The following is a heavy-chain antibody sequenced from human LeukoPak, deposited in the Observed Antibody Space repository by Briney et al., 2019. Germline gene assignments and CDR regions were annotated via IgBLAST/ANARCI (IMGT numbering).Heavy chain of an antibody. J-gene: IGHJ6*03. D-gene: IGHD2-2*01. CDR3: ARERSAVNALRYYYYYYMDV. Sequence: SETLSLTCAAYGGSFSGYYWSWIRQPPGKGLEWIGEINHSGSTNYNPSLKSRVTISVDTSKNQFSLKLSSVTAADTAVYYCARERSAVNALRYYYYYYMDVWGKGTTVTVSS. CDR1: GGSFSGYY. CDR2: INHSGST. V-gene: IGHV4-34*01.